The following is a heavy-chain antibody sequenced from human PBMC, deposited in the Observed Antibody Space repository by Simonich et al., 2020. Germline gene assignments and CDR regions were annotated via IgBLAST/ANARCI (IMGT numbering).Heavy chain of an antibody. D-gene: IGHD6-13*01. CDR3: ARHAGFAFDI. Sequence: QLQLQESGPGLVKPSETLSPTCTVSGGSISSSSYYWGWIRQPPGKGLEWIGSIDYSGSTYYNPSLKSRVTISVDTSKNQFSLKLSSVTAADTAVYYCARHAGFAFDIWGQGTMVTVSS. J-gene: IGHJ3*02. CDR1: GGSISSSSYY. V-gene: IGHV4-39*01. CDR2: IDYSGST.